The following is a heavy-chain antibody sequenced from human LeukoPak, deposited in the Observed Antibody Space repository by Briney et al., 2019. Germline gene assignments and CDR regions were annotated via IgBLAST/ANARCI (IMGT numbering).Heavy chain of an antibody. CDR1: GFTFSSYW. CDR3: ARYFTAVAETLRLDY. Sequence: PGGSLRLSCAASGFTFSSYWMNWVRQAPGKGLEWVAAINQDGSQKYYVDSVKGRFTISRDNAKNSLYLQMNGLRAEDTAVYYCARYFTAVAETLRLDYWGQGTLVTVSS. D-gene: IGHD6-19*01. J-gene: IGHJ4*02. V-gene: IGHV3-7*03. CDR2: INQDGSQK.